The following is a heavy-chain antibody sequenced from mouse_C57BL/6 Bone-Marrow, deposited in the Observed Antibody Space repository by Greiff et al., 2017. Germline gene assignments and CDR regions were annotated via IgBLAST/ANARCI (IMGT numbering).Heavy chain of an antibody. J-gene: IGHJ1*03. CDR2: IDPSDSYT. D-gene: IGHD2-5*01. CDR3: AAHYYSNYYVYFDV. Sequence: QVQLQQPGAELVRPGTSVRLSCKASGYTFTSYWMHWVKQRPGQGLEWIGVIDPSDSYTNYNQKFKGKATLTVDTSSSTACMQLRSLTSEDSAVDYCAAHYYSNYYVYFDVWGTGTTVTVSS. V-gene: IGHV1-59*01. CDR1: GYTFTSYW.